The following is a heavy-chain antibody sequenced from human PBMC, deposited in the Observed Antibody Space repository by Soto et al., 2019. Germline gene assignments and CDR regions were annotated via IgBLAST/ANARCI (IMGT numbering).Heavy chain of an antibody. J-gene: IGHJ6*02. CDR1: GFTFSSYW. V-gene: IGHV3-74*01. CDR2: INSDGSST. Sequence: GGSLRLSCAASGFTFSSYWMHWVRQAPGKGLVWVSRINSDGSSTSYADSVKGRFTISRDNAKNTLYLQMNSLRAEDTAVYYCARERRGYYYDSSGYWVTHYYGMDVWGQGTTVTVSS. D-gene: IGHD3-22*01. CDR3: ARERRGYYYDSSGYWVTHYYGMDV.